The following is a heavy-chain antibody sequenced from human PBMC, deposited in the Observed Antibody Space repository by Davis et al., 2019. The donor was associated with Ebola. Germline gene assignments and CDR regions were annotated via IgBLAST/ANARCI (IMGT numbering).Heavy chain of an antibody. CDR1: GFTFSHYW. CDR2: INGDGTDA. D-gene: IGHD1-20*01. J-gene: IGHJ4*02. CDR3: VPYNWHVPFNY. V-gene: IGHV3-74*03. Sequence: GESLKISCAASGFTFSHYWMYWVRQTPAKGLVWVSRINGDGTDATNADSVKGRFTVSRDNAKNILFLQMNSLRADDTAVSYCVPYNWHVPFNYWGQGSLVTVSS.